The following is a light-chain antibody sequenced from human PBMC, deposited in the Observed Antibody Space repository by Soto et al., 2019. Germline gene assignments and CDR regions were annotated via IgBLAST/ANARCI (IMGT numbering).Light chain of an antibody. CDR1: SGHSSYA. V-gene: IGLV4-69*02. J-gene: IGLJ2*01. CDR2: LNSDGSH. CDR3: QTWGRDIVV. Sequence: QLVLTQSPSASASLGASVNLTCTLTSGHSSYAIAWHQQQPEKGPRFLMRLNSDGSHSKGDGIPDRFSGSSSGAERYLTISSLQSEDEADYYCQTWGRDIVVFGGGTKLTVL.